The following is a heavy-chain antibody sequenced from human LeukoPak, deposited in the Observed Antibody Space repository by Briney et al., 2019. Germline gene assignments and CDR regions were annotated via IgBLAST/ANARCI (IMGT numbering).Heavy chain of an antibody. CDR2: ISSSSSYI. J-gene: IGHJ5*02. CDR3: AKTRPEYSSSSPGFDP. CDR1: GFTFSIYS. V-gene: IGHV3-21*01. D-gene: IGHD6-6*01. Sequence: GGSLRLSYAASGFTFSIYSMNWVRQAPGKGLGWVSSISSSSSYIYYADSVKGRFTISRDNAKNSLYLQMNSLRAEDTAVYYCAKTRPEYSSSSPGFDPWGQGTLVTVSS.